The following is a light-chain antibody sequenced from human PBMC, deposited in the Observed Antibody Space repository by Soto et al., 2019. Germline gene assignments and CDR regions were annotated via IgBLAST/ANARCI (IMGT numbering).Light chain of an antibody. J-gene: IGKJ5*01. CDR1: QSVSSNY. Sequence: ETVLTRSPGTLSLSPGEGATLSCRASQSVSSNYLAWYQQKPGQAPRLLIYDASTRATGIPDRFSGSGSVTDFTLTISGLEPGDSAVYYCQQYGSLITFGQGTRLEIK. CDR2: DAS. V-gene: IGKV3-20*01. CDR3: QQYGSLIT.